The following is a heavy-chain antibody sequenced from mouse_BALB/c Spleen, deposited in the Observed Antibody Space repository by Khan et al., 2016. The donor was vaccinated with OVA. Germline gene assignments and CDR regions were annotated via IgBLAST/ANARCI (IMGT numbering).Heavy chain of an antibody. J-gene: IGHJ2*01. CDR3: AKHYYYRYLYLDY. CDR1: GFSLKNYG. D-gene: IGHD2-14*01. Sequence: VQLQESGPGLVAPSQSLSITCTVSGFSLKNYGVSWVRQPPGKGLEWLGVIWGDGSTNYHSALISRLSISNDNSKSQVFLKLNSLQIDDTATYYWAKHYYYRYLYLDYWGQGTTLTVSS. V-gene: IGHV2-3*01. CDR2: IWGDGST.